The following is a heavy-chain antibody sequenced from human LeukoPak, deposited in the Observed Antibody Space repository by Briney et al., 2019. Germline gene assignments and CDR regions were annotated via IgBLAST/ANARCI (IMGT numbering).Heavy chain of an antibody. CDR3: ARDVSYCSSTSCLPYYYHGMDV. V-gene: IGHV1-18*01. CDR2: ISAYNGNT. D-gene: IGHD2-2*01. CDR1: GYTFTSYG. Sequence: GASVKVSCKASGYTFTSYGISWVRQAPGQGLEWMGWISAYNGNTNYAQKLQGRVTMTTDTSTSTAYMELRSLRSDDTAVYYCARDVSYCSSTSCLPYYYHGMDVWGQGTTVTVSS. J-gene: IGHJ6*02.